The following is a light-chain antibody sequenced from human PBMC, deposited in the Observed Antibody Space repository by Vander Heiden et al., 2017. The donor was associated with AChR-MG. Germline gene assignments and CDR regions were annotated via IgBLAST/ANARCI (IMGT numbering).Light chain of an antibody. V-gene: IGKV3D-15*01. J-gene: IGKJ2*01. Sequence: EIVMTQSPATLSVSPGERATLSCRPSQSVSSNLAWYQQKPGQAPRLLIYGASTRATGIPARFSGSGSGKEFTLTISSLQSEDFAVYYGQQYNNWPPMYTFGQGTKLEIK. CDR3: QQYNNWPPMYT. CDR1: QSVSSN. CDR2: GAS.